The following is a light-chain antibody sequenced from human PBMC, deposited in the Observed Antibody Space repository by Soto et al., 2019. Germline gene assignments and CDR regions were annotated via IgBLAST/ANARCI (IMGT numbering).Light chain of an antibody. CDR3: QQSSNWPPWT. CDR1: QNVDKF. Sequence: EIVLTQSPGTLSLSPGERATLSCRASQNVDKFLAWYQQRPGQPPRLLIFDSSNRATGVPVRFSGSGSGTDFTLTISRLQPEDIAMYYCQQSSNWPPWTFGRGTKVDIK. V-gene: IGKV3-11*01. CDR2: DSS. J-gene: IGKJ1*01.